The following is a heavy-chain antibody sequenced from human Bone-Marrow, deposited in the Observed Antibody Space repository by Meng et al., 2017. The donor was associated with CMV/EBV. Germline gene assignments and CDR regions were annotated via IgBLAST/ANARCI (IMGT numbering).Heavy chain of an antibody. V-gene: IGHV3-49*04. CDR3: TRGDYNSGWALDL. CDR1: EFNSADYD. CDR2: IRGEAYGGTT. D-gene: IGHD6-19*01. Sequence: GESLKTSCVGCEFNSADYDTYWVRQAPGKGLEWVGFIRGEAYGGTTEYASSVKDRFTISGRDSRTAASLQMASLQTDDTAVYNCTRGDYNSGWALDLWGQGTLVTVPS. J-gene: IGHJ1*01.